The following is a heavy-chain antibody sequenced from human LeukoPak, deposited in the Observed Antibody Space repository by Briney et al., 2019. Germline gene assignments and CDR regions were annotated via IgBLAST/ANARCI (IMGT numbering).Heavy chain of an antibody. D-gene: IGHD4-17*01. CDR2: ISYDGSEK. V-gene: IGHV3-30*03. CDR3: ARDSYGDYYFDY. Sequence: PGRSLRLSCAASGFTFSTYRMHWVRQAPGRGLEWVALISYDGSEKYYEESVKGRLSISRDNSKNTLFLQMNSLRADDTAVYYCARDSYGDYYFDYWGQGTLVTVSS. J-gene: IGHJ4*02. CDR1: GFTFSTYR.